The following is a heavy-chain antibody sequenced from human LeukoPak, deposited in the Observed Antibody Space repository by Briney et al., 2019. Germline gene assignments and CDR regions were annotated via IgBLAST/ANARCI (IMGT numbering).Heavy chain of an antibody. V-gene: IGHV1-69*06. Sequence: PGASVKVSCKASGGTFSSYAISWVRQAPGQGLEWMGGIIPIFGTANYAQKFQGRVTITADKSTSTAYMELSSLRSEDTAVYYCAREGDDYGDYGETSGDWYFDLWGRGTLVTVSS. J-gene: IGHJ2*01. CDR2: IIPIFGTA. CDR3: AREGDDYGDYGETSGDWYFDL. D-gene: IGHD4-17*01. CDR1: GGTFSSYA.